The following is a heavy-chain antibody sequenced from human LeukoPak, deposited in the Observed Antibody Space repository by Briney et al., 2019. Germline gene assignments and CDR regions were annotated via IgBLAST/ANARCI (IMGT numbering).Heavy chain of an antibody. CDR3: ARDNYDFWSGWIDAFDI. CDR2: ISAYNGNT. J-gene: IGHJ3*02. CDR1: GYTFTSYG. D-gene: IGHD3-3*01. Sequence: ASVKVSCEASGYTFTSYGISWVRLAPGQGLEWMGWISAYNGNTNYAQKLQGRVTMTTDTSTSTAYMELRSLRSDDTAVYYCARDNYDFWSGWIDAFDIWGQGTMVTVSS. V-gene: IGHV1-18*01.